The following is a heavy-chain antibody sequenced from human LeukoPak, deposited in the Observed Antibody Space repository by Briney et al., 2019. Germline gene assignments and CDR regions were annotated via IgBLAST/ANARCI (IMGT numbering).Heavy chain of an antibody. J-gene: IGHJ5*02. CDR3: ARGHSSWYYYNP. CDR1: GFTFSSYA. CDR2: ISGSGGST. V-gene: IGHV3-23*01. Sequence: GGSLRLSCAASGFTFSSYAMSWVRQGPGRGLEWVSAISGSGGSTYYADSVKGRFTVSRDNSKNTQYLQMNSLRAEDTAVYYCARGHSSWYYYNPWGQGTLVTVSS. D-gene: IGHD6-13*01.